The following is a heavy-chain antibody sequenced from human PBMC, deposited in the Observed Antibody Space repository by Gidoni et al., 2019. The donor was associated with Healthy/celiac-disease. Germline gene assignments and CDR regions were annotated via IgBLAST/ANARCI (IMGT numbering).Heavy chain of an antibody. CDR1: GYSVTSYW. CDR2: IDPIDSYT. Sequence: DVQLVQSGAEEKKPGESLRISCKGSGYSVTSYWISWVRQMPGKGLEWMGRIDPIDSYTNYRPSFQGHVTISADKSISTAYLQWSSLKASDTAMYYCARLLTGTRYYYYYMDVWGKGTTVTVSS. V-gene: IGHV5-10-1*01. D-gene: IGHD1-20*01. CDR3: ARLLTGTRYYYYYMDV. J-gene: IGHJ6*03.